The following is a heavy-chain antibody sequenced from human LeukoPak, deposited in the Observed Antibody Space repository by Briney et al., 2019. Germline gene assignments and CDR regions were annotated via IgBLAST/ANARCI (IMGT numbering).Heavy chain of an antibody. CDR3: ARPIRSRDNNWFDP. Sequence: SETLSLTYTVSGGSFSSTSYYWGWIRQPPGKGLEWIANIYHTGSTYYNPSLKSRVTISVDTSANQFSLKLNSVTAADTAVYYCARPIRSRDNNWFDPWGQGTLVIVSS. V-gene: IGHV4-39*01. CDR1: GGSFSSTSYY. J-gene: IGHJ5*02. D-gene: IGHD3-10*01. CDR2: IYHTGST.